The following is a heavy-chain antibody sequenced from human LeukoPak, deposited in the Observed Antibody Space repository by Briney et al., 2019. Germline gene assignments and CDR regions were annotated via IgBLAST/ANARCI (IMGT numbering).Heavy chain of an antibody. CDR3: ARGPGYDFWSGYGYFDY. Sequence: GGSLRLSCAASGFTVSSNYMSWVRQAPGKGLEWVSVIYSGGSTYYADSVKGRFTISRDNSKNTLYLQMNSLRAEDTAVYYCARGPGYDFWSGYGYFDYWGQGTLVTVSS. J-gene: IGHJ4*02. CDR1: GFTVSSNY. V-gene: IGHV3-53*01. D-gene: IGHD3-3*01. CDR2: IYSGGST.